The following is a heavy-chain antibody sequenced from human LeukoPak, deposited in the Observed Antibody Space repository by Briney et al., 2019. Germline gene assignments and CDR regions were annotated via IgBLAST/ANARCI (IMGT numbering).Heavy chain of an antibody. V-gene: IGHV4-59*08. CDR3: ARLGGSYSVDY. CDR1: GGSIRSFY. J-gene: IGHJ4*02. Sequence: SETLSLTCTVAGGSIRSFYWSWFRQPPGRGPEWIAYVSDSGNTNYNPSLKSRVTMSIDTSKNEFSLKLSSVTATDTAVYYCARLGGSYSVDYRGQGTLVTVSS. D-gene: IGHD3-10*01. CDR2: VSDSGNT.